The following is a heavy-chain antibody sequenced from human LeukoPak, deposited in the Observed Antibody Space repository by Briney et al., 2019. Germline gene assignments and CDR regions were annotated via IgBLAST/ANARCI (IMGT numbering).Heavy chain of an antibody. D-gene: IGHD3-10*01. V-gene: IGHV4-34*01. CDR3: ARPRRYYGSGSTKNWFDP. CDR1: GGSISSYY. CDR2: INHSGST. Sequence: SETLSLTCTVSGGSISSYYWSWIRQPPGKGLEWIGEINHSGSTNYNPSLKSRVTISVDTSKNQFSLKLSSVTAADTAVYYCARPRRYYGSGSTKNWFDPWGQGTLVTVSS. J-gene: IGHJ5*02.